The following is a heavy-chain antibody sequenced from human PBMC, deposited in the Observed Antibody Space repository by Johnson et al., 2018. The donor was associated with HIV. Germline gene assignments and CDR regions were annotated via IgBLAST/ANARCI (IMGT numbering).Heavy chain of an antibody. Sequence: QVQLVESGGGVVQPGGSLRLSCVASGFSFSHYGMHWVRQGPGKGLEWVAFIRYDGSNKYYEDSVKGRFTISRDNSKNTLYLQMNSLRAEDTAVYYCAKVRVAAMIVVVSGRDAFDIWGQGTMVTVSS. D-gene: IGHD3-22*01. V-gene: IGHV3-30*02. CDR3: AKVRVAAMIVVVSGRDAFDI. CDR1: GFSFSHYG. CDR2: IRYDGSNK. J-gene: IGHJ3*02.